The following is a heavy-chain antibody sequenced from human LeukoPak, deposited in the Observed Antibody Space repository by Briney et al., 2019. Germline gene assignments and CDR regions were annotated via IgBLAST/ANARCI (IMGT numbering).Heavy chain of an antibody. V-gene: IGHV3-23*01. CDR2: ISGSGGNT. D-gene: IGHD2-2*01. J-gene: IGHJ4*02. Sequence: SGGSLRLSCAASGFTFSSYAMNWVRQVPGKGLEWVSSISGSGGNTYYADSVKSRFTISRDNSKNTLYLQMNSLRAEDTAVYYCARDLRSTDDSYWGQGTLVTVSS. CDR1: GFTFSSYA. CDR3: ARDLRSTDDSY.